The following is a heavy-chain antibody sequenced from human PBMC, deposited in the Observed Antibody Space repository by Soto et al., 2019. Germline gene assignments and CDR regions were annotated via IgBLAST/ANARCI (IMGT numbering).Heavy chain of an antibody. Sequence: SVKVSCKASRCTFSSYAINWVRQAPGQGLDWMGGIIPIFGTANYAQKFQGRVTITADKSTSKAYMELSSLRSEDTAVYYCAREDIVVVPAAIRPAYSYYGMDVWGQGTTVTVSS. CDR1: RCTFSSYA. V-gene: IGHV1-69*06. CDR3: AREDIVVVPAAIRPAYSYYGMDV. D-gene: IGHD2-2*02. J-gene: IGHJ6*02. CDR2: IIPIFGTA.